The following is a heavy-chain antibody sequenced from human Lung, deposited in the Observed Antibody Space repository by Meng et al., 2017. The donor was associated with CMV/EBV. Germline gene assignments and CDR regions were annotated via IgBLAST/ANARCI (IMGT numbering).Heavy chain of an antibody. CDR2: IPHRGGS. D-gene: IGHD3-10*01. Sequence: SVPLLVMCSVSRCFTCTFSGDSITNHNWWAWVRQPPGKGLEWIGEIPHRGGSAYNPSLKSRVSMSIDKSKNQFSLKLTSVTAADTAVYHCLRRSGGSVWGQGTLVTVSS. V-gene: IGHV4-4*02. CDR3: LRRSGGSV. CDR1: GDSITNHNW. J-gene: IGHJ1*01.